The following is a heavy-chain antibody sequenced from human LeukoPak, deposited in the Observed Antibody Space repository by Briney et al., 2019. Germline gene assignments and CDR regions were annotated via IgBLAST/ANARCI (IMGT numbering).Heavy chain of an antibody. J-gene: IGHJ4*02. Sequence: GGSLRLSCAASGFSFSSYAMNWVRQAPGKGLEWVSGISGSGDTTYYANSVKGRFTISRDNSKNTLYLQMNSLRAEDTAVYYCAQGAALDYWGQGTLVTVSS. V-gene: IGHV3-23*01. D-gene: IGHD2-15*01. CDR3: AQGAALDY. CDR2: ISGSGDTT. CDR1: GFSFSSYA.